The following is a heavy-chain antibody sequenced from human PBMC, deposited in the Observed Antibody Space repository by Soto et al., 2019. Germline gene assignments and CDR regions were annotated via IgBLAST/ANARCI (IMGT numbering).Heavy chain of an antibody. CDR1: GFTFSSYG. Sequence: PGGSLRLSCAASGFTFSSYGMHWVRQAPGKGLEWVAVIWYDGSNKYYADSVKGRFTISRDNAKNSLYLQMNSLRAEDTAMYYCARKVAGLDYWGQGTLVTVSS. V-gene: IGHV3-33*01. D-gene: IGHD6-19*01. J-gene: IGHJ4*02. CDR3: ARKVAGLDY. CDR2: IWYDGSNK.